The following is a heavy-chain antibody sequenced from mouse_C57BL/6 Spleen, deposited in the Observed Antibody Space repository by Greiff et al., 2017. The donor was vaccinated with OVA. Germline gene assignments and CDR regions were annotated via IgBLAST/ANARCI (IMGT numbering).Heavy chain of an antibody. CDR1: GYTFTSYW. J-gene: IGHJ3*01. CDR3: ARGGLDSSCAD. V-gene: IGHV1-55*01. Sequence: VQLQQPGAELVKPGASVKMSCTASGYTFTSYWITWVKQRPGQGLEWIGDISPGSGSTNYNEKFKSTATLTVDTSSCTSYMQLSSLTSEDSAVYYCARGGLDSSCADWGQGTLVTVSA. CDR2: ISPGSGST. D-gene: IGHD3-2*01.